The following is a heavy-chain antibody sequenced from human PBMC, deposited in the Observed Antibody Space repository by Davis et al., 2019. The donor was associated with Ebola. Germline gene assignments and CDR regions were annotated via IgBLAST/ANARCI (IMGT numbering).Heavy chain of an antibody. CDR1: GFTFSSYG. Sequence: AGSLRLSCAASGFTFSSYGMHWVRQPPGKGLEWVAVISYDGSNKYYADSVKGRFTISRDTSKNTPYLQMNSLRAEATAVYYCAKDISVAGTNDFDYWGQGTLVTVSS. CDR2: ISYDGSNK. V-gene: IGHV3-30*18. J-gene: IGHJ4*02. CDR3: AKDISVAGTNDFDY. D-gene: IGHD6-19*01.